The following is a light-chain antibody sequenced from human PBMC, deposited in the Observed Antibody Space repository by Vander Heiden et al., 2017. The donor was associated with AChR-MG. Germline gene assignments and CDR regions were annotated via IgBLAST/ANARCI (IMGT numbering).Light chain of an antibody. V-gene: IGLV1-40*01. CDR3: QSYDSSLSAVV. CDR2: GNS. J-gene: IGLJ2*01. CDR1: SSNIGAGYD. Sequence: QSVLPPPPSVSGAPGPRATISCSGSSSNIGAGYDVHWYQQLPGTAPKLLIYGNSNRPSGVPDRFSGAKSGTSAALAITGRQAEDEADYYCQSYDSSLSAVVFGGGTKLTVL.